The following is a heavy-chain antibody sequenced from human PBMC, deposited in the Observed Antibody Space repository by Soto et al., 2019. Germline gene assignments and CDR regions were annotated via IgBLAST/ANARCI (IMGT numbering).Heavy chain of an antibody. Sequence: SETLSLTCTVSGGSISSYYWRWIRQPAGKGLEWIGRIYTSGSTNYNPSLKSRVTMAVDTSKNQFSLTLSSVTAADTAVYYCARDRRDIVRMVYAPHDALDIWGQGTMVTVSS. CDR3: ARDRRDIVRMVYAPHDALDI. V-gene: IGHV4-4*07. J-gene: IGHJ3*02. CDR2: IYTSGST. CDR1: GGSISSYY. D-gene: IGHD2-8*01.